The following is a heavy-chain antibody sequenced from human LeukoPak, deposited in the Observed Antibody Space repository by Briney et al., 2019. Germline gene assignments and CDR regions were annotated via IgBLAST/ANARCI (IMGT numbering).Heavy chain of an antibody. J-gene: IGHJ4*02. Sequence: GESLKISCKGSGYRFTNYWIAWVRQMPGKGLELMGGIYPGDSDTRYSPSFQGQVTISADKSISTAFLQWSSLKASDTAICYCARQGVYYSDSSAFYHWGQGTQVTVSS. D-gene: IGHD3-22*01. CDR1: GYRFTNYW. V-gene: IGHV5-51*01. CDR3: ARQGVYYSDSSAFYH. CDR2: IYPGDSDT.